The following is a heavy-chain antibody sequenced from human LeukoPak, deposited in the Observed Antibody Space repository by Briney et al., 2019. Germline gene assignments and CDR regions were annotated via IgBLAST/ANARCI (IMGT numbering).Heavy chain of an antibody. V-gene: IGHV4-4*09. J-gene: IGHJ6*03. D-gene: IGHD6-13*01. Sequence: SETLSLTCXXSGGSISSYYWSWIRQPPGKGLEGIGYIYTSESTNYNPSLKSRVTISVDTSKNQFSLKLSSVTAADTAVYYCARLQQLVWGNYYYMDVWGKGTTVTVSS. CDR3: ARLQQLVWGNYYYMDV. CDR1: GGSISSYY. CDR2: IYTSEST.